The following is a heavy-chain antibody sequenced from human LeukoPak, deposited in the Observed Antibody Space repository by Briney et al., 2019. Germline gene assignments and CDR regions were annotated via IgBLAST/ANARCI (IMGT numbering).Heavy chain of an antibody. CDR3: ARGTRIFGVVSNWFDP. Sequence: SETLSLTCTVSGGSISSGSYYWSWIRQPAGKGLEWIGRIYTSGSTNYNPSLKSRVTISVDTSKNQFSLKLSSVTAADTAVYYCARGTRIFGVVSNWFDPWGQGTLVTVSS. V-gene: IGHV4-61*02. CDR1: GGSISSGSYY. D-gene: IGHD3-3*01. CDR2: IYTSGST. J-gene: IGHJ5*02.